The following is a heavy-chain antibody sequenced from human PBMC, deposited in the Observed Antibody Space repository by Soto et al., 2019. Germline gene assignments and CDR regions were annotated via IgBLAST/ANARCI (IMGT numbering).Heavy chain of an antibody. V-gene: IGHV4-59*01. D-gene: IGHD1-26*01. Sequence: SETLSLTCTVSGGSISSYYWSWIRQPPGKGLEWIGYIYASGTTNYNPSLKSRVTISIDTSKNQFSLNLSSVTAADTAVYYCARNSGSYSPFYYGMDVWGQGTTVTVSS. J-gene: IGHJ6*02. CDR1: GGSISSYY. CDR3: ARNSGSYSPFYYGMDV. CDR2: IYASGTT.